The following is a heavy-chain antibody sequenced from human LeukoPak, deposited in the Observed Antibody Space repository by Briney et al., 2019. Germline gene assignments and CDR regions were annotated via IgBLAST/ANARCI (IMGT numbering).Heavy chain of an antibody. Sequence: SETLSLTCAVYGGSFSGYYWSWIRQPPGKGLEWIGKINHSGSTNYNPSLKSRVTISVDKSKNQFSLKLISVTAADTAVCYCAREGLYYYDTSGYYPHWGQGTLVTVSS. D-gene: IGHD3-22*01. V-gene: IGHV4-34*01. CDR3: AREGLYYYDTSGYYPH. CDR2: INHSGST. CDR1: GGSFSGYY. J-gene: IGHJ4*02.